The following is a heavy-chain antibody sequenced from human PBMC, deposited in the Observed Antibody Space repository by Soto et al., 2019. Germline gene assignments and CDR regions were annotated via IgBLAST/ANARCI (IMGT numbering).Heavy chain of an antibody. CDR3: AREVGIAVAGIPSNWFDP. D-gene: IGHD6-19*01. CDR1: GGTFSSYA. V-gene: IGHV1-69*01. J-gene: IGHJ5*02. CDR2: IIPIFGTA. Sequence: QVQLVQSGAEVKKPGSSVKVSCKASGGTFSSYAISWVRQAPGQGLEWMGGIIPIFGTANYAQKFQGRVTITADESTSTAYMELSSLRSEDTAVYYCAREVGIAVAGIPSNWFDPWGQGTLVTVSS.